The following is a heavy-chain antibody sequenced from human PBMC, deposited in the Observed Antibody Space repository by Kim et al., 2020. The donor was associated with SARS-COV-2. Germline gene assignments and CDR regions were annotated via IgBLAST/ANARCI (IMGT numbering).Heavy chain of an antibody. J-gene: IGHJ1*01. D-gene: IGHD4-17*01. V-gene: IGHV4-59*01. Sequence: NPSPRRRITIAVDTSKNQFSLKLSSVTAADTAVYYCARVYGDYGGYFQHWGQGTLVTVSS. CDR3: ARVYGDYGGYFQH.